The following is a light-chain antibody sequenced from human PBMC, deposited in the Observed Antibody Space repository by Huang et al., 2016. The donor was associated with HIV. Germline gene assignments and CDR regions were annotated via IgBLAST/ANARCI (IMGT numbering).Light chain of an antibody. CDR1: QAIFSN. CDR3: QHLYT. CDR2: STS. Sequence: IQLTQSPSSLSASVGDRVTITCRANQAIFSNLAWYQQKTGKAPKLLVNSTSTLRSGVPSRCSGSGSGTDFTLTISSLQPEDFATYSCQHLYTFGGGTKVEIK. V-gene: IGKV1-9*01. J-gene: IGKJ4*01.